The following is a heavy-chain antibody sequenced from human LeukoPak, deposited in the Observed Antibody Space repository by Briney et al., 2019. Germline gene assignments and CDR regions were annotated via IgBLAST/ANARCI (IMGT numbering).Heavy chain of an antibody. CDR2: IIPILGIA. V-gene: IGHV1-69*04. CDR1: GYTFTSYA. J-gene: IGHJ5*02. Sequence: SVKVSCKASGYTFTSYAISWVRQAPGQGLEWMGRIIPILGIANYAQKFQGRVTITADKSTSTAYMELSSLRSEDTAVYYCARGSGWSWHWFDPWGQGTLVTVSS. D-gene: IGHD6-19*01. CDR3: ARGSGWSWHWFDP.